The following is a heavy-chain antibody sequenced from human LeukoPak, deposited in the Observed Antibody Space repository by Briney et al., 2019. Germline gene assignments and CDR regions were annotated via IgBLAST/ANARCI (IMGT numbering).Heavy chain of an antibody. CDR1: GFTFSSYA. J-gene: IGHJ4*02. CDR3: ARGRGSGSYYFDY. D-gene: IGHD3-22*01. V-gene: IGHV3-23*01. Sequence: GGSLRLSCAVSGFTFSSYAMNWVRQAPGKGLEWVSTVTGSGSNTYYADSVKGRFTISRDNSKDTLYLQMSSLRAEDTAVYYCARGRGSGSYYFDYWGQGTPVTVSS. CDR2: VTGSGSNT.